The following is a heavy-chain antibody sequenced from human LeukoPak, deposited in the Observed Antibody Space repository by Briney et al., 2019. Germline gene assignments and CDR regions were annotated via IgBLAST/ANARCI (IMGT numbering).Heavy chain of an antibody. CDR1: GGSFRGYY. V-gene: IGHV4-34*01. CDR3: ARGVYCSGGNCYLPLDY. CDR2: INHSGST. D-gene: IGHD2-15*01. J-gene: IGHJ4*02. Sequence: SETLSLTCAVYGGSFRGYYWSGLRQPPGKGLEWIGEINHSGSTNYSPSLQSRVTISVDASKNQFSLKLSSVTAADTAVYYCARGVYCSGGNCYLPLDYWGQGTLVTVSS.